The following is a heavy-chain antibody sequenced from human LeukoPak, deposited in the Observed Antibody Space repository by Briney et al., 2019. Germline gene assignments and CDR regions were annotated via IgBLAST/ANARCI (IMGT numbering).Heavy chain of an antibody. V-gene: IGHV3-48*02. J-gene: IGHJ4*02. CDR2: ISRSSSAI. CDR3: ARDPYSYDTSGPKPFDY. D-gene: IGHD3-3*01. Sequence: GGSLRLSCAASGFTFSYYSMNWVRQAPGKGLEWVSYISRSSSAIYYADSVKGRFTISRDNAKNSLFLQMNSLRDEDTAVYYCARDPYSYDTSGPKPFDYWGQGTLVTVSS. CDR1: GFTFSYYS.